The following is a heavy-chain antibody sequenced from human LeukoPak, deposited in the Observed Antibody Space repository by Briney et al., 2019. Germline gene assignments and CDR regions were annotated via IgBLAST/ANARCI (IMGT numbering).Heavy chain of an antibody. CDR2: IYYSGST. CDR3: AGTTVTTLDYYYGMDV. Sequence: SSETLSLTCTVSGGSISSYYWSWIRQPPGKGLEWIGYIYYSGSTNYNPSLKSRVTISVDTSKNQFSLKLSSVTAADTAVYYCAGTTVTTLDYYYGMDVWGQGTTVTVSS. J-gene: IGHJ6*02. CDR1: GGSISSYY. V-gene: IGHV4-59*08. D-gene: IGHD4-11*01.